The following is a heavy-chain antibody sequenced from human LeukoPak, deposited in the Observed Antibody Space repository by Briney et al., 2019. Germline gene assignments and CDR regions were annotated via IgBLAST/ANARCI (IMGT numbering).Heavy chain of an antibody. CDR1: GRSISCCY. Sequence: SSDTLSLTYTLWGRSISCCYWSGLRQPPGQGLQLIGYIFYSGSTKYNPSLKSRVSISVDTSKNHFSLSLSSVTTADTAVYYCARGEDHDYWGPGALVTVSS. CDR3: ARGEDHDY. V-gene: IGHV4-59*07. CDR2: IFYSGST. J-gene: IGHJ4*02.